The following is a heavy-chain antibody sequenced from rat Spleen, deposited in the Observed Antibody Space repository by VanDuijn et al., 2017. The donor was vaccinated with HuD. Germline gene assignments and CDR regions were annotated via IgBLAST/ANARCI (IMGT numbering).Heavy chain of an antibody. CDR2: INWGGSST. Sequence: EVQLVESGGGLVQPGRSLKLSCAASGFTFSDYGMAWVRQAPTKGLEWVASINWGGSSTYYPDTVKGRFTISRDNAKSSLYLQMDNLRSEDTATYFCARAGYLRDWYFDFWGPGTMVTVSS. D-gene: IGHD2-2*01. CDR1: GFTFSDYG. V-gene: IGHV5-29*01. CDR3: ARAGYLRDWYFDF. J-gene: IGHJ1*01.